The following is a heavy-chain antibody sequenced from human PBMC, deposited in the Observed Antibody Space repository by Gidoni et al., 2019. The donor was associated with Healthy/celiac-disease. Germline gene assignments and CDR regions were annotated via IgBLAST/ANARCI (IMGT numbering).Heavy chain of an antibody. D-gene: IGHD5-18*01. J-gene: IGHJ6*02. Sequence: EVQLVQSGAEVKKPGESLKISCKGSGYSFTRYWIGWVRQMPGKGLEWMGIIYPGDSDTRYSPSFQGQVTISADKSISTAYLQWSSLKASDTAMYYCASQVQPHYYYYGMDVWGQGTTVTVSS. CDR1: GYSFTRYW. CDR3: ASQVQPHYYYYGMDV. V-gene: IGHV5-51*01. CDR2: IYPGDSDT.